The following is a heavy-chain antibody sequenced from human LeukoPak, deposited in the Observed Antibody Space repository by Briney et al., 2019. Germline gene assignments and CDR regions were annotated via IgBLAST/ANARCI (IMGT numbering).Heavy chain of an antibody. D-gene: IGHD3-9*01. CDR3: ARQGYDILTGYYTGGFDY. Sequence: HGESLKISCKGSGYSSTSYWIGWVRQMPGKGLEWMGIIYPGDSDTRYSPSFQGQVTISADKSISTAYLQWSSLKASDTAMYYCARQGYDILTGYYTGGFDYWGQGTLVTVSS. CDR2: IYPGDSDT. CDR1: GYSSTSYW. J-gene: IGHJ4*02. V-gene: IGHV5-51*01.